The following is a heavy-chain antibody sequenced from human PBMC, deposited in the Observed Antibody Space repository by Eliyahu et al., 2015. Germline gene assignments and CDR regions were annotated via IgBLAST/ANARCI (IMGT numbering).Heavy chain of an antibody. Sequence: EVQLLESGGGLVQPGGSXXLSCAAXXFTFSSYAMXWVRQAPGKGLXWVSAIXGSGGSTYYADSVKGRFTISRDNSKNTLYLQMNSLRAEDTAVYYCAKDIRGSYPDYWGQGTLVTVSS. CDR3: AKDIRGSYPDY. J-gene: IGHJ4*02. CDR1: XFTFSSYA. CDR2: IXGSGGST. D-gene: IGHD3-16*01. V-gene: IGHV3-23*01.